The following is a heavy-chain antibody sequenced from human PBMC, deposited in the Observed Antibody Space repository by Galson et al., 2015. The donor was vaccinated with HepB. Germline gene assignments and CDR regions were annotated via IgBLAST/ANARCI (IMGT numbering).Heavy chain of an antibody. CDR3: ACLVGGTHSPFDY. CDR2: MNEDGSGK. J-gene: IGHJ4*02. Sequence: SLRLSCAASGFTFSSKFMAWVRQVPGKGLEWVASMNEDGSGKFYVDSVKGRFTISRDNAKNSLYLQMNSLRVEDTAVYYCACLVGGTHSPFDYWGQGTLVTVSS. V-gene: IGHV3-7*05. D-gene: IGHD1-26*01. CDR1: GFTFSSKF.